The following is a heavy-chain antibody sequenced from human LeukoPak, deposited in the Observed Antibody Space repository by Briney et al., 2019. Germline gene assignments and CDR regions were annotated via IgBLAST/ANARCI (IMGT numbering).Heavy chain of an antibody. CDR3: TILRGGNY. Sequence: GGSLRLSCAASGFTFSNYLMTWVRQAPGKGLEWVANIKQDGSDKYYVDSVKGRFTISRDNAQNSLHLQMSSLRVEDTAVYYCTILRGGNYWGQGTLVTVSS. D-gene: IGHD3-10*01. V-gene: IGHV3-7*02. CDR2: IKQDGSDK. CDR1: GFTFSNYL. J-gene: IGHJ4*02.